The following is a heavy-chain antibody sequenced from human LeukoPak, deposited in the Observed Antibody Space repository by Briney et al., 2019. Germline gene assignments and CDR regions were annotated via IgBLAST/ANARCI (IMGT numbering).Heavy chain of an antibody. Sequence: GASVKVSCKASGGTFSNYAISWVRQAPGQGLEWMGGIIPIFGTAKCAQKFQGRVTITADESTSTAYMELSSLRSEDTAVYYCATTYYYDRWGRAFDIWGQGTMVTVSS. J-gene: IGHJ3*02. CDR2: IIPIFGTA. D-gene: IGHD3-22*01. CDR1: GGTFSNYA. V-gene: IGHV1-69*13. CDR3: ATTYYYDRWGRAFDI.